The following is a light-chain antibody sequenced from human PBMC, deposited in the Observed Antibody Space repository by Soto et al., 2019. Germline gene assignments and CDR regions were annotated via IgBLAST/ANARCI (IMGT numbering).Light chain of an antibody. Sequence: EVVLTQSPATLSLSPGDRVALSCRASQSVGTSLAWYQQKPGQTPRLLIYEAAIRATGIPARFSASGSGTDFILTISSQAPEDFAVYFCQQRFSWPLTFGGGTKVEMK. CDR2: EAA. V-gene: IGKV3-11*01. CDR3: QQRFSWPLT. CDR1: QSVGTS. J-gene: IGKJ4*01.